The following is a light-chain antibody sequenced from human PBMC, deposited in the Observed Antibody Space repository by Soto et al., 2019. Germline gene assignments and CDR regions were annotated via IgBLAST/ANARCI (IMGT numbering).Light chain of an antibody. CDR1: SSDVGAYNY. CDR3: CSYAAGDSFK. V-gene: IGLV2-11*01. Sequence: QSALPQPGSVSGSPGQSVTISCTGTSSDVGAYNYVSWNQQHPGKAPKLVICDVTQRPSGVPDRFSASKSGITASLTISGLQAEDEADYYCCSYAAGDSFKFGGGTKVTVL. J-gene: IGLJ2*01. CDR2: DVT.